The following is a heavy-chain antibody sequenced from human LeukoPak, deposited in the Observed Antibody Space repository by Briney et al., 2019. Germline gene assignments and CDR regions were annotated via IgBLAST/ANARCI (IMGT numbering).Heavy chain of an antibody. CDR1: GGSFSGYY. CDR2: INHSGST. V-gene: IGHV4-34*01. Sequence: PSETLSLTCAVYGGSFSGYYWSWIRQPPGKGLEWIGEINHSGSTNYNPSLKSRVTISVDTSKNQFSLKLSSVTAADTAVYYCARHDPYGDYVSHYFDYWGQGTLVTVSS. D-gene: IGHD4-17*01. J-gene: IGHJ4*02. CDR3: ARHDPYGDYVSHYFDY.